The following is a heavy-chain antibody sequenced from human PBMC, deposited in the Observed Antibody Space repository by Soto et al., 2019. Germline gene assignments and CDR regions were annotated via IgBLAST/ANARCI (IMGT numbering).Heavy chain of an antibody. CDR3: ARDYLLWFGELPSVRGAFDI. J-gene: IGHJ3*02. V-gene: IGHV3-21*01. CDR2: ISSSSSYI. CDR1: GFTFSSYS. Sequence: GGSLRLSCAASGFTFSSYSMNWVRQAPGKGLEWVSSISSSSSYIYYADSVKGRFTISRDNAKNSLFLQMNSLRAEDTAVYYFARDYLLWFGELPSVRGAFDIWGQGTMVTVS. D-gene: IGHD3-10*01.